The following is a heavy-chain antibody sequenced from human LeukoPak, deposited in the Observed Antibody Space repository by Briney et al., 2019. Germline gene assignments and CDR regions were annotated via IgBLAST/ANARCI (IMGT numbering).Heavy chain of an antibody. D-gene: IGHD3-3*01. Sequence: GGSLRLCCVASGFTFSSYAMSWVRHAPGKGLGWVSTISDSGDNTYYADSVKGRFTISRDNSKNTLYLQMNSLRAEDTAVYYCAKANSITIFGVISPVDYWGQGTLVTVSS. V-gene: IGHV3-23*01. CDR1: GFTFSSYA. CDR2: ISDSGDNT. CDR3: AKANSITIFGVISPVDY. J-gene: IGHJ4*02.